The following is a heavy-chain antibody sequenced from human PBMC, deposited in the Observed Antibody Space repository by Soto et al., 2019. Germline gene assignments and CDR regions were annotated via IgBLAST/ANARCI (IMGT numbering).Heavy chain of an antibody. V-gene: IGHV1-46*01. CDR2: INPSGGST. CDR3: AREATYYYDSSGYHKNYYYYYGMDV. D-gene: IGHD3-22*01. CDR1: GYTLTSYY. Sequence: ASVKVSCKASGYTLTSYYMHWVRQAPGQGLEWMGIINPSGGSTSYAQKFQGRVTMTRDTSTSTVYMELSSLRSEDTAVYYCAREATYYYDSSGYHKNYYYYYGMDVWGQGTTVTV. J-gene: IGHJ6*02.